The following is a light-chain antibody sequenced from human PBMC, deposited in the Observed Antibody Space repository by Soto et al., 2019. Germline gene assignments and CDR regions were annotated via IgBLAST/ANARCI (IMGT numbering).Light chain of an antibody. V-gene: IGKV4-1*01. CDR2: WAS. Sequence: DIVMTQSPDSLAVSLGERATINCKSSQSVLYSSDNRNYLAWYHQKPGQPPKLLLYWASTRESGVPDRFSGNGSGTDFTLTISSLQAEDVAVYYCQQHYSTPLTFGGGTKVEI. J-gene: IGKJ4*01. CDR3: QQHYSTPLT. CDR1: QSVLYSSDNRNY.